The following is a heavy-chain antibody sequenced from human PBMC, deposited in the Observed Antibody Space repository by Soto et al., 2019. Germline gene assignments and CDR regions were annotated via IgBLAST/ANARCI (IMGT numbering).Heavy chain of an antibody. V-gene: IGHV4-59*01. Sequence: SETLSLTCTVSGGSISSYFWSWIRQPPGRGLEWIGYAYDSGSPNYNPSLKSRVTMSVDTSKNQFSLKLTSVTAADTAIYYCARATASRARGVFDYWGQGALVTVSS. CDR2: AYDSGSP. CDR3: ARATASRARGVFDY. D-gene: IGHD2-21*01. CDR1: GGSISSYF. J-gene: IGHJ4*02.